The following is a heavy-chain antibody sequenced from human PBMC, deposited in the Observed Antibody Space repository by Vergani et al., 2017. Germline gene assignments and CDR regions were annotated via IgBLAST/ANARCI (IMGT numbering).Heavy chain of an antibody. J-gene: IGHJ5*02. CDR3: ARAGAVADWFDP. CDR2: IYYSGST. CDR1: GGSISSGDYY. D-gene: IGHD6-19*01. Sequence: QVQLQESGPGLVKPSQTLSLTCTVSGGSISSGDYYWSWIRQPPGKGLEWIGYIYYSGSTYYNPSLKSRITISVDTSKNQFSMKLSSVTAADTAVYYCARAGAVADWFDPWGQGTLVTVSS. V-gene: IGHV4-30-4*08.